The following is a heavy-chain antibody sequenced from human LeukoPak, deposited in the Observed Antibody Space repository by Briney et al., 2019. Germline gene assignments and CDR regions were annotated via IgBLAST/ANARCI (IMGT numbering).Heavy chain of an antibody. CDR3: AHSQNWNGYFQH. V-gene: IGHV2-5*02. D-gene: IGHD1-1*01. Sequence: SGPTLVKPTQTRTLTCTFSGFSLSTSGVGVGWIRQPPGKALEWLALIYWDDDKRYSPSLKSRLTITKDTSKNQVVLTMTNMAPVDTSTYYCAHSQNWNGYFQHWGQGTLVTVSS. CDR1: GFSLSTSGVG. J-gene: IGHJ1*01. CDR2: IYWDDDK.